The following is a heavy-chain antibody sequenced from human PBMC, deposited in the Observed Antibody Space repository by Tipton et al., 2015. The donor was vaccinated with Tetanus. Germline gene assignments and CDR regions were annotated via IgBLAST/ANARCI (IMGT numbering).Heavy chain of an antibody. V-gene: IGHV4-59*01. CDR3: AGSQWLDGFIFDY. Sequence: LRLSCNVYGGSITKDYWSWIRQSPGKTLEWIGYISHSGSPNYNPSLKSRATVSVDTSKNQFSLDLTSVTAADTGVYYCAGSQWLDGFIFDYWGQGSLVTVAS. CDR2: ISHSGSP. D-gene: IGHD6-19*01. J-gene: IGHJ4*02. CDR1: GGSITKDY.